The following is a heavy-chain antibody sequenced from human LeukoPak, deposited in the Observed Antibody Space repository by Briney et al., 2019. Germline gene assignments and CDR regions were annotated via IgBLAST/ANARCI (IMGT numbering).Heavy chain of an antibody. D-gene: IGHD3/OR15-3a*01. CDR1: GFTFNTYS. V-gene: IGHV3-21*01. Sequence: GGSLRLSCAASGFTFNTYSMNWVRQAPGKGLEWVSPISSSSTYIYYTDSVKGRFTISRDNAKNSLYLQMNSLRAEDTAVYYCASNRPNSDRHGLNPFDYWGQGTLVTVSS. J-gene: IGHJ4*02. CDR3: ASNRPNSDRHGLNPFDY. CDR2: ISSSSTYI.